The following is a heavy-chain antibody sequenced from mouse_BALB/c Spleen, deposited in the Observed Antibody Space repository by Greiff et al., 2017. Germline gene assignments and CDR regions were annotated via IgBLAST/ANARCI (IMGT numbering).Heavy chain of an antibody. CDR3: ARGGYYRSAWFAY. CDR1: GYNFTSYW. Sequence: QVQLQQPGAELVKPGTSVKLSCKASGYNFTSYWINWVKLRPGQGLEWIGDIYPGSGSTNYNEKFKSKATLTVDTSSSTAYMQLSSLASEDSALYYCARGGYYRSAWFAYWGQGTLVTVSA. J-gene: IGHJ3*01. CDR2: IYPGSGST. V-gene: IGHV1-55*01. D-gene: IGHD2-14*01.